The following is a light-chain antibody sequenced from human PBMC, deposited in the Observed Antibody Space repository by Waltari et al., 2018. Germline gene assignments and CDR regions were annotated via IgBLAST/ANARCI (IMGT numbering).Light chain of an antibody. CDR2: DNR. Sequence: QSVLTQPPSVSAAPGQKVIISRSGSSSNIGINSVSWYQQFPGTAPKLLIYDNRKRPSGIPDRFSGSKGSKSGTSVTLSITGLQTGDEAHYYCGAWDSSLTTWLFGGGTKLTVL. J-gene: IGLJ3*02. CDR3: GAWDSSLTTWL. V-gene: IGLV1-51*01. CDR1: SSNIGINS.